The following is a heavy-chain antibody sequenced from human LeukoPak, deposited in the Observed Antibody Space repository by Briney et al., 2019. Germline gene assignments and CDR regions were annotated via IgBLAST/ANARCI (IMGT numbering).Heavy chain of an antibody. CDR3: ARHFYGWGSDIFDY. CDR1: GGSLSSSSSY. V-gene: IGHV4-39*01. J-gene: IGHJ4*02. Sequence: SETLSLTCTVSGGSLSSSSSYWGWTRHPRGKGLEWIRIIYYSGTTYSNPSLKSRVTISVDTAKNQFSLQLSSVTAADTAVYYCARHFYGWGSDIFDYWGQGTLVTVSS. D-gene: IGHD3-10*01. CDR2: IYYSGTT.